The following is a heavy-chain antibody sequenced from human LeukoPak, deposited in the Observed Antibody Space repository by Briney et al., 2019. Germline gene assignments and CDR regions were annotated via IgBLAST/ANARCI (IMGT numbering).Heavy chain of an antibody. CDR2: IYYSGST. Sequence: PSETLSLTCTVSGGSISGYYWSWIRQPPGKGLEWIGYIYYSGSTNYNPSLKSRVTISVDTSKNQFSLKLSSVTAADTAVYYCARGSKILRYFDWLVWGQGTLVTVPS. J-gene: IGHJ4*02. V-gene: IGHV4-59*01. CDR3: ARGSKILRYFDWLV. CDR1: GGSISGYY. D-gene: IGHD3-9*01.